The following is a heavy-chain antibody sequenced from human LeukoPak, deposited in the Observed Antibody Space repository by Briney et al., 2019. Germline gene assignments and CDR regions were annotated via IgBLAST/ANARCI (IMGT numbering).Heavy chain of an antibody. CDR3: ARHCGISGCYRIDY. CDR2: ISGSGGST. D-gene: IGHD2-2*01. V-gene: IGHV3-23*01. Sequence: GGSLRLSCAASGFTFSSYAMSWVRQAPGKGLEWVSAISGSGGSTYYADSVKGRFTISRDNSKNTLYLQMNTLTAEDTAIYFCARHCGISGCYRIDYWGQGTLVTVSS. CDR1: GFTFSSYA. J-gene: IGHJ4*02.